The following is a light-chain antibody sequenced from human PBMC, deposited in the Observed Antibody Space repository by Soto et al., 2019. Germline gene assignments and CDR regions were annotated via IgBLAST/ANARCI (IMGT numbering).Light chain of an antibody. CDR3: QSYDSSNPHPDVV. CDR1: SGRIASNY. CDR2: EDN. V-gene: IGLV6-57*04. Sequence: NFMLTQPHSVSKSPGKTVTISCTRSSGRIASNYVQWYQHRPGSAPTTVIYEDNQRPSGVPDRFSGSIDSSSNSASLTISRLKTEDEADYYCQSYDSSNPHPDVVFGGGTKVTVL. J-gene: IGLJ2*01.